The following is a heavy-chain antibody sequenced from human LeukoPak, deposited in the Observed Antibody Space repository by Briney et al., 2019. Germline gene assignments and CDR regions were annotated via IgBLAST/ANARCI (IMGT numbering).Heavy chain of an antibody. CDR3: ARVPYSSSWYYFDY. CDR2: IYYSGST. J-gene: IGHJ4*02. D-gene: IGHD6-13*01. CDR1: GGSISSGDYY. V-gene: IGHV4-30-4*08. Sequence: SQTLSLTCTVSGGSISSGDYYWSWIRQPPGKGLEWIGYIYYSGSTYYNPSLKSRVTISIDTSKNQFSLKLSSVTAADTAVYYCARVPYSSSWYYFDYWGQGTLVTVSS.